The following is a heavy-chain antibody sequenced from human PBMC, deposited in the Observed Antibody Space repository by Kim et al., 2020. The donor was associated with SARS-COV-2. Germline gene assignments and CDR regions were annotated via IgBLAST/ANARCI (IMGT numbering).Heavy chain of an antibody. CDR3: ARDHGSGTFYERGNYYYYGLED. CDR1: GASISSFY. Sequence: SETLSLTCTVTGASISSFYWTWIRQPPGKGLEYIGYIDYSGTTKYNPSLKSRFTMSIDKYKRQFSLKLSSVTAADTAVYYCARDHGSGTFYERGNYYYYGLEDCGQGTTVSASS. CDR2: IDYSGTT. D-gene: IGHD3-10*01. J-gene: IGHJ6*02. V-gene: IGHV4-59*13.